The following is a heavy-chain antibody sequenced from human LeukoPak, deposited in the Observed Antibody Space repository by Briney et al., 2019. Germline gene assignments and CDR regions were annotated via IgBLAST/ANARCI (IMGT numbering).Heavy chain of an antibody. CDR1: GYTLTELS. CDR2: FDPEDGET. V-gene: IGHV1-24*01. CDR3: ATLMITQNWFDP. J-gene: IGHJ5*02. Sequence: ASVKVSCKVSGYTLTELSMHWVRQAPGKGLEWMGGFDPEDGETIYAQKFQGRVTMTEDTSTDTAYMELSSLRSEDTAVYYCATLMITQNWFDPWGQGTLATVSS. D-gene: IGHD3-16*01.